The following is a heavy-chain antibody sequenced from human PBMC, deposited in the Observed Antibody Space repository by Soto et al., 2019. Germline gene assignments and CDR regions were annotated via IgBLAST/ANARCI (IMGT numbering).Heavy chain of an antibody. CDR2: ISSSRSYT. Sequence: QVQLVESGGGLVKPGGSLRLSCAASGFTFSDYQMSWIRQAPGKGLEWISYISSSRSYTKYADSVKGRFTISRDNAKNSLYLQMNSLRADDTAVYFCAREAHGDYVFDYYGMDVWGQGTTVTVSS. V-gene: IGHV3-11*06. CDR3: AREAHGDYVFDYYGMDV. J-gene: IGHJ6*02. CDR1: GFTFSDYQ. D-gene: IGHD4-17*01.